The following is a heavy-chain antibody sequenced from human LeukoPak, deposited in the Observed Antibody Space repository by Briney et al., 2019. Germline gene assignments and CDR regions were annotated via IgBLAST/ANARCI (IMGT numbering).Heavy chain of an antibody. D-gene: IGHD3-3*01. V-gene: IGHV1-69*13. J-gene: IGHJ4*02. Sequence: SVKVSCKASGGTFSNYAISWVRQAPGQGLEWMGGIIAIFDTANYAQKFQGRVTITADESTSTAYMELSSLRSEDTAVYYCASPVKYFDFWSGYPPFDYWGQGTLVTVSS. CDR2: IIAIFDTA. CDR1: GGTFSNYA. CDR3: ASPVKYFDFWSGYPPFDY.